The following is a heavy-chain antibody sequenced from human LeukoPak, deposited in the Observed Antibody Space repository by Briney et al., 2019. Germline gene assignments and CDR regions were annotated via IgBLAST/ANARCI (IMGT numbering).Heavy chain of an antibody. CDR3: ASGAIVATEYYYYGMDV. J-gene: IGHJ6*02. V-gene: IGHV3-53*01. CDR1: GFTFSSYA. CDR2: IYSGGST. Sequence: PGGSLRLSCAASGFTFSSYAMSWVRQAPGKGLEWVSVIYSGGSTYYADSVKGRFTISRDNSKNTLYLQMNSLRAEDTAVYYCASGAIVATEYYYYGMDVWGQGTTVTVSS. D-gene: IGHD5-12*01.